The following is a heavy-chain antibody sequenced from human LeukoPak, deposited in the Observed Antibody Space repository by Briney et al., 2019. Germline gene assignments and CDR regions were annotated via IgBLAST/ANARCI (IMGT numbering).Heavy chain of an antibody. CDR2: INHSGST. Sequence: SETLSLTCAVYGGSFSGYYWSWIRQPPGKGLEWIGEINHSGSTNYNPSLKSRVTISVDTSKNQFSLKLSSVTAADTAVYYCARGLEARDGDTAMATTHYYYYGMDVWGQGTTVTVSS. J-gene: IGHJ6*02. CDR3: ARGLEARDGDTAMATTHYYYYGMDV. D-gene: IGHD5-18*01. V-gene: IGHV4-34*01. CDR1: GGSFSGYY.